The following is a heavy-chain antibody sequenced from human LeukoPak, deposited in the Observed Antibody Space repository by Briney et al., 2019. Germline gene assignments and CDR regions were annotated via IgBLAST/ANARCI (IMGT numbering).Heavy chain of an antibody. CDR2: INHSGRT. D-gene: IGHD4-23*01. V-gene: IGHV4-34*01. CDR3: ARDPTTVVTLPYYFDF. J-gene: IGHJ4*02. Sequence: PSETLSLTCAVSGGSFFGSHWNWIRQSPEKGLEWIGEINHSGRTNYNPSLKSRVAISVDTSKSQFYLKLTSATSADTAGYYCARDPTTVVTLPYYFDFWGQGTLVTVSA. CDR1: GGSFFGSH.